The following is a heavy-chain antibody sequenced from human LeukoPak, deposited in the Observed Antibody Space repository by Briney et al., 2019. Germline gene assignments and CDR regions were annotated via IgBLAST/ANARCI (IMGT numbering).Heavy chain of an antibody. CDR1: GGSISSGGYS. Sequence: PSQTLSLTCAVSGGSISSGGYSWSWIRQPPGKGLEWIGYIYHSGSTYYNPSLKSRVTISVDRSKNQFSLKLSSVTAADTAVYYCARRASPYYDSSGGFDYWGQGTLVTVSS. CDR3: ARRASPYYDSSGGFDY. V-gene: IGHV4-30-2*01. CDR2: IYHSGST. J-gene: IGHJ4*02. D-gene: IGHD3-22*01.